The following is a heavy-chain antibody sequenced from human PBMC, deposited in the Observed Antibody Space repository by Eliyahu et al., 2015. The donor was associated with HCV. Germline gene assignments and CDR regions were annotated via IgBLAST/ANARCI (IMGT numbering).Heavy chain of an antibody. CDR1: GFPFXXXR. CDR2: ISSSSSTI. CDR3: ARDGGRVQLLWFAGYYYYGMDV. Sequence: EVQLVESGGGLVQPGXSLXLSCAASGFPFXXXRMNWVRQAPGKGLEGVSYISSSSSTIYYADSVKGRFTISRDNAKNSLYLQMNSLRAEDTAVYYCARDGGRVQLLWFAGYYYYGMDVWGQGTTVTVSS. J-gene: IGHJ6*02. V-gene: IGHV3-48*01. D-gene: IGHD3-10*01.